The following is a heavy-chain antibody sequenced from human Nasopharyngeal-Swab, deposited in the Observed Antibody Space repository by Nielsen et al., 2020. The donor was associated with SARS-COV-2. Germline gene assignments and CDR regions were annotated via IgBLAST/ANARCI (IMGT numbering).Heavy chain of an antibody. J-gene: IGHJ4*02. CDR1: GFPFSSYG. CDR3: AKDREGQYTGYDWMVGYFDY. D-gene: IGHD5-12*01. CDR2: ISYDGSNR. Sequence: LSLTCAASGFPFSSYGLHWVRQAPGKGLEWVAVISYDGSNRLYADSVKGRFTISRDKSKNTLYLQMNSLRAEDTAVYYCAKDREGQYTGYDWMVGYFDYWGQGTLVTVSS. V-gene: IGHV3-30*18.